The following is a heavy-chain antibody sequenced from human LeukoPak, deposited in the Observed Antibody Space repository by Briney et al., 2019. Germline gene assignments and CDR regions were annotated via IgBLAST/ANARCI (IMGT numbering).Heavy chain of an antibody. J-gene: IGHJ4*02. CDR3: ARNYYDSSGYYTDY. Sequence: ASVKVSCKASGYTFTGYYMHWVRQAPGQGLEWMGRINPNSGGTNYAQKFQGRVTMTRDTSISTAYMELSRLRSDDTAVYYCARNYYDSSGYYTDYWGQGTLSPSPQ. CDR2: INPNSGGT. V-gene: IGHV1-2*06. CDR1: GYTFTGYY. D-gene: IGHD3-22*01.